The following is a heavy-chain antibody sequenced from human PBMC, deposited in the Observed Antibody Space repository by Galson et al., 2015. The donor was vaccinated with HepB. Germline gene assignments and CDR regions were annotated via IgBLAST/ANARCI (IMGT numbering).Heavy chain of an antibody. Sequence: SLRLSCAASGFTFSSYWMTWVRQAPGKGLEWVAVISYDGSNKYYADSVKGRFTISRDNSKNTLYLQMNSLRAEDTAVYYCAREGDSSSWYAPGYWGQGTLVTVSS. J-gene: IGHJ4*02. CDR1: GFTFSSYW. CDR2: ISYDGSNK. CDR3: AREGDSSSWYAPGY. V-gene: IGHV3-30-3*01. D-gene: IGHD6-13*01.